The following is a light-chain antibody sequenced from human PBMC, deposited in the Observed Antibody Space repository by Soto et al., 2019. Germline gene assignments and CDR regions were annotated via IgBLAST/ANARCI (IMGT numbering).Light chain of an antibody. Sequence: EIVLTQSPATPSLSPGERATLSCRASQSVDNCLAWYQQKPGQAPRLLIYYASKRETGIPARFSGSGSGTEFTLTISSLQPEDFAVYYCQQDYNLPWTFGQGTKVDIK. V-gene: IGKV3D-7*01. CDR2: YAS. J-gene: IGKJ1*01. CDR1: QSVDNC. CDR3: QQDYNLPWT.